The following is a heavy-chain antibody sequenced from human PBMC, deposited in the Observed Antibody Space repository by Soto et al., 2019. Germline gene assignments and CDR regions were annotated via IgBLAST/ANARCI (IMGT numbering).Heavy chain of an antibody. CDR1: GGTFSSYA. V-gene: IGHV1-69*13. CDR3: ARDDTAMVSGYYYYGMDV. Sequence: SVKVSCKASGGTFSSYAISWVRQAPGQGLEWMGGIIPIFGTANYAQKFQGRVTITADESTSTAYMELSSLRSEDTAVYYCARDDTAMVSGYYYYGMDVWGQGTTVTVS. D-gene: IGHD5-18*01. CDR2: IIPIFGTA. J-gene: IGHJ6*02.